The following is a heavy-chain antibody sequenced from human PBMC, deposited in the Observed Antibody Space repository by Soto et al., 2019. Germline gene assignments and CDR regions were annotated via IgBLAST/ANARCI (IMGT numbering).Heavy chain of an antibody. CDR2: INTDGSST. D-gene: IGHD6-6*01. V-gene: IGHV3-74*03. Sequence: GGSLRLSCAASVFTFSSSWMHWVRQAPGKGLVWVSRINTDGSSTTYADSVKGRFTISRDNAKNTVHLQMNSLRAEDTAVYYYARVGSSAAFDNWGQGTLVTVSS. CDR1: VFTFSSSW. CDR3: ARVGSSAAFDN. J-gene: IGHJ4*02.